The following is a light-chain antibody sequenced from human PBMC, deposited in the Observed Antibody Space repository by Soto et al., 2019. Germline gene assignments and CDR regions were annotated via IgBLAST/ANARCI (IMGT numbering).Light chain of an antibody. V-gene: IGKV1-39*01. CDR3: QHRCSTPCT. Sequence: DIQMTQSPSSLSASVGDRVTITFLASQSISSYLNWYQQKPGKAPKLLLYAASSVQSGVPSRFSGSGSGTDFSLTISNLQPEDFVTYYCQHRCSTPCTFGQGTKLEMK. CDR2: AAS. CDR1: QSISSY. J-gene: IGKJ2*02.